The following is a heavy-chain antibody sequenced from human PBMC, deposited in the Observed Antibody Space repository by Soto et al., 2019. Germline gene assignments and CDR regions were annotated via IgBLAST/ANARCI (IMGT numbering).Heavy chain of an antibody. CDR2: MNPNSGNT. CDR1: GYTFTSYD. V-gene: IGHV1-8*01. D-gene: IGHD3-10*01. Sequence: QVQLVQSGAEVKKPGASVKVSCKASGYTFTSYDINWVRQATGQGLEWMGWMNPNSGNTGYAQKFQGRVTMTRNTSKSKAYRDWSSLRLRDPPVFYVAEGAPSFGGWFDPWGQGTLVTVSS. CDR3: AEGAPSFGGWFDP. J-gene: IGHJ5*02.